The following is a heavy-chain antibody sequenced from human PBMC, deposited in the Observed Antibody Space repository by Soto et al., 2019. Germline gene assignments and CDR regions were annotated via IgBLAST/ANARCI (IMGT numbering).Heavy chain of an antibody. D-gene: IGHD2-2*01. CDR2: ISYDGSNK. Sequence: GGSLRLSCAASGFTFGSYAMHWVRQAPGKGLEWVAVISYDGSNKYYADSVKGRFTISRDNSKNTLYLQMNSLRAEDTAVYYCAREYCSSTSCCRGGYYYYGMDVWGQGTTVTVSS. J-gene: IGHJ6*02. V-gene: IGHV3-30-3*01. CDR1: GFTFGSYA. CDR3: AREYCSSTSCCRGGYYYYGMDV.